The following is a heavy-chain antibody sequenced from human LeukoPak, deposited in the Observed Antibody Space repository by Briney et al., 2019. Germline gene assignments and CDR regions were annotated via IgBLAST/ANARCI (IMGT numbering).Heavy chain of an antibody. CDR1: GGSISTSSYY. CDR2: IYHSGRT. V-gene: IGHV4-39*07. D-gene: IGHD5-18*01. CDR3: ARGQKYRSGYTVTELGSGYFDY. Sequence: SETLSLTCTVSGGSISTSSYYWGWIRQPPGKGLEWIGSIYHSGRTYYNPSLKSRVTISVDTSKNQFSLKLSSVTAADTAVYYCARGQKYRSGYTVTELGSGYFDYWGQGPLVTVSS. J-gene: IGHJ4*02.